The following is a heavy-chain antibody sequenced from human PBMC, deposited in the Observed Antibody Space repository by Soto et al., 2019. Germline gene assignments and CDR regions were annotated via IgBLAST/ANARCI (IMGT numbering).Heavy chain of an antibody. CDR1: GASISSDNW. CDR2: IYHSGST. Sequence: QVHLQESGPGLVKPSGTLSLTCAVSGASISSDNWWSLVRQPPGKGLEWMGEIYHSGSTNYNPSLKSRVTISVDKYKNQFSLNLSFVTAADTAVYYCARSTVTEDYWGQGTLVTVSS. J-gene: IGHJ4*02. D-gene: IGHD4-17*01. V-gene: IGHV4-4*02. CDR3: ARSTVTEDY.